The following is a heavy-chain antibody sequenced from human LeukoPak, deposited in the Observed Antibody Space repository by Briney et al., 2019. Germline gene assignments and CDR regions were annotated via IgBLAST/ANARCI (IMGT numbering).Heavy chain of an antibody. CDR3: ARAGGVYYYDXXGYYY. Sequence: SETLSLTCAVSGGSISSGGYSWSWIRQPPGKGLEWIGYIYYSGSTYYNPSLKSRVTISVDTSKNQFSLKLSSVTAADTAVYYCARAGGVYYYDXXGYYYWGXGTLVTVS. CDR2: IYYSGST. CDR1: GGSISSGGYS. J-gene: IGHJ4*01. V-gene: IGHV4-30-4*07. D-gene: IGHD3-22*01.